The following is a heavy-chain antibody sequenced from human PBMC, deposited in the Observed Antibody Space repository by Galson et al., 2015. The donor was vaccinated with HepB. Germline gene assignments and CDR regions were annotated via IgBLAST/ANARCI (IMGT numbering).Heavy chain of an antibody. CDR1: GFTFSSYA. J-gene: IGHJ4*02. Sequence: SLRLSCAASGFTFSSYAMHWVRQAPGKGLEWVAVISYDGSNKYYADSVKGRFTISRDNSKNTLYLQMNSLRAEDTAVYYCARVEQPTHVLDYWGQGTLVTVSS. CDR3: ARVEQPTHVLDY. D-gene: IGHD6-13*01. V-gene: IGHV3-30*04. CDR2: ISYDGSNK.